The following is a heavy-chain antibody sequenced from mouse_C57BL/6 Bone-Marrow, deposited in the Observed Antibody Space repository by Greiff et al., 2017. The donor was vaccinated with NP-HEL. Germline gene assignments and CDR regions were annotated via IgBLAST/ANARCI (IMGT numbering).Heavy chain of an antibody. Sequence: ELQLQASGAELVRPGASVKLSCTASGFNIKYAFMPWVKQRPEQGLEWIGWMDPENGDTYYASKFQGKATMTADKSSSTAYLQLSSLTSEDSAVYYCAREEYYGPFDYWGQGTPLTVSA. J-gene: IGHJ2*01. D-gene: IGHD1-1*01. CDR2: MDPENGDT. CDR3: AREEYYGPFDY. CDR1: GFNIKYAF. V-gene: IGHV14-4*01.